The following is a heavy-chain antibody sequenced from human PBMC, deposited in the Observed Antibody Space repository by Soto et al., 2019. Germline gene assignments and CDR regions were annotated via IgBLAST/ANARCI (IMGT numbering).Heavy chain of an antibody. V-gene: IGHV4-38-2*01. CDR2: IYHAGSV. CDR1: GYSIASGYY. Sequence: SETLSLTCAVSGYSIASGYYWAWIRQSPGKGLEWIGSIYHAGSVYYNPSLNSRVAVSLDTSKNHFSLKRTSVTAADTAVYYCARTFDYYGMDVWGQGTTVTVSS. J-gene: IGHJ6*02. CDR3: ARTFDYYGMDV.